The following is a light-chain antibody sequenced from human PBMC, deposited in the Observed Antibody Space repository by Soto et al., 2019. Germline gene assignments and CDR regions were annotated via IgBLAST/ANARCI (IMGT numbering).Light chain of an antibody. CDR3: QQYGSSPLT. CDR2: GAS. J-gene: IGKJ5*01. Sequence: EIVLTQSPGTLSLSPGERATLSGRASQSVSSNYLAWYQQKPGQAPRLLIYGASSRATGIPDRFSGSGSGTDFTLTISRLEPEDFAVYYCQQYGSSPLTFGQGTRLETK. CDR1: QSVSSNY. V-gene: IGKV3-20*01.